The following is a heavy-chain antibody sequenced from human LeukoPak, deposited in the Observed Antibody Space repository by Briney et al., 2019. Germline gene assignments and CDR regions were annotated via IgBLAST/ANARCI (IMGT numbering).Heavy chain of an antibody. Sequence: GGSLRLSCEASGFTFSRYWMHWVRQAPGKGLVWVSRVNNDGSGTNYVDSVKGRFIISRDNAKNTLYLQMSSLRAEDTAVYYCAREGDVVDTIGSFDYWGQGTLVTVSS. J-gene: IGHJ4*02. CDR2: VNNDGSGT. CDR1: GFTFSRYW. D-gene: IGHD5-12*01. CDR3: AREGDVVDTIGSFDY. V-gene: IGHV3-74*01.